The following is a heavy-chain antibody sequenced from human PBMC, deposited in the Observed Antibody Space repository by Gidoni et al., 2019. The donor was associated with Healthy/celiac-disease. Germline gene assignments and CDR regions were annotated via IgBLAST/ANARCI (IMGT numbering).Heavy chain of an antibody. CDR2: ISAYNGNT. J-gene: IGHJ4*02. V-gene: IGHV1-18*01. Sequence: QVQLVQSGAEVKKPGASVKVSCKDSGYTFTSYGIRWVRQAPGQGLEWMGWISAYNGNTNYAQKLQGRVTMTTDTSTSTAYMELRSLRSDDTAVYYCARVATTTYYDILTGYPSISYFDYWGQGTLVTVSS. CDR3: ARVATTTYYDILTGYPSISYFDY. CDR1: GYTFTSYG. D-gene: IGHD3-9*01.